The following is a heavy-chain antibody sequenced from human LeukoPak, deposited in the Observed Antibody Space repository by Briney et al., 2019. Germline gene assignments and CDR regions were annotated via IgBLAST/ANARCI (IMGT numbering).Heavy chain of an antibody. CDR1: GRSITSNTYF. D-gene: IGHD2-2*01. CDR2: IYYSGST. J-gene: IGHJ4*02. V-gene: IGHV4-39*07. CDR3: AREALSSRYQLLLYSGIDY. Sequence: SETLSLTCIVSGRSITSNTYFWDWIRQTPGKGLEWIERIYYSGSTYYNPSLKSRVTISVDTSKNQFSLKLSSVTAADTAVYYCAREALSSRYQLLLYSGIDYWGQGTLVTVSS.